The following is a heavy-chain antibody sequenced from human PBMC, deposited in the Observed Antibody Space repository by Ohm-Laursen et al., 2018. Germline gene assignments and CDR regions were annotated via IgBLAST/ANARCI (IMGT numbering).Heavy chain of an antibody. CDR3: AKGTTDVDY. V-gene: IGHV3-30*18. CDR2: LSYDGTNQ. J-gene: IGHJ4*02. Sequence: SLRLSCAASGFTFSNYGMHWVRQAPGKGLEWVAGLSYDGTNQYYADSVKGRFTISRDNSKNTLYLQMNSLRAEDTAVYYCAKGTTDVDYWGQGTLVTVSS. D-gene: IGHD1-1*01. CDR1: GFTFSNYG.